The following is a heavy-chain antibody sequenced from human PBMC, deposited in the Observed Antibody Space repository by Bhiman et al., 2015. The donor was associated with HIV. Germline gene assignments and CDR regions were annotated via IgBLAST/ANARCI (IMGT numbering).Heavy chain of an antibody. V-gene: IGHV3-43*01. CDR2: ITSDGSDS. CDR1: GITFSDYT. J-gene: IGHJ3*02. Sequence: VQLVESGGIVVQPGGSLRLSCAASGITFSDYTMHWVRQAPGKGLEWVSLITSDGSDSYYSDSVKGRFTISRDYSTNSLYLQMNSLKTEDTAVYYCTTGNPEWLVPLLDAFDIWGQGTMVTVSS. D-gene: IGHD6-19*01. CDR3: TTGNPEWLVPLLDAFDI.